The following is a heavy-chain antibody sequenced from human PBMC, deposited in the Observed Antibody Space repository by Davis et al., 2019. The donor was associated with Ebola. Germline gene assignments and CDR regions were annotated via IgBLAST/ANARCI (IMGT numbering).Heavy chain of an antibody. J-gene: IGHJ4*02. D-gene: IGHD2-15*01. CDR2: INPNSGGT. CDR1: GYTFTNYG. Sequence: ASVKVSCKASGYTFTNYGITWVRQAPGQGLEWMGRINPNSGGTNYAQKFQGRVTMTRDTSTSTVYMELSSLRSEDTAVYYCARALLTEDYFDYWGQGTLVTVSS. V-gene: IGHV1-2*06. CDR3: ARALLTEDYFDY.